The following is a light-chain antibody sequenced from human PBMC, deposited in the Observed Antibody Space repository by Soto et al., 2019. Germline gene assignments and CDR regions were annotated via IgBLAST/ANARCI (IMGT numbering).Light chain of an antibody. V-gene: IGLV3-21*04. CDR1: NMGGKV. CDR3: QVWDSGSAHVV. CDR2: SDT. Sequence: SYELTQPPSVSVAPGKTASISCGGTNMGGKVVHWSQQKPAQAPVLVIYSDTDLPPVIPERFSGSNSANLATLTISRVEAGDEADYYCQVWDSGSAHVVFGGGTKLTVL. J-gene: IGLJ2*01.